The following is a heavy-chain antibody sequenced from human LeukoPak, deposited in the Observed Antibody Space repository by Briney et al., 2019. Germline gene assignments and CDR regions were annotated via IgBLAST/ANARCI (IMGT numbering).Heavy chain of an antibody. CDR2: ISSSSSYI. V-gene: IGHV3-21*01. CDR3: ARDSHYYDSSGYEDAFDI. CDR1: GFTFSSYS. J-gene: IGHJ3*02. D-gene: IGHD3-22*01. Sequence: PGGSLRLSCASSGFTFSSYSMNWVRQAPGKGLDWVSSISSSSSYIYYADSVKGRFTISRDNAKNSLYLQMNSLRAEDTAVYYCARDSHYYDSSGYEDAFDIWGQGTMVTVSS.